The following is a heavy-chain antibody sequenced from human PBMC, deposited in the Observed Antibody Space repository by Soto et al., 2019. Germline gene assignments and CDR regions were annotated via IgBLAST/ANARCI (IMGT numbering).Heavy chain of an antibody. V-gene: IGHV4-39*01. CDR1: GGSISSSSYY. Sequence: QLQLQESGPGLVKPSETLSLTCTVSGGSISSSSYYWGWIRQPPGKGLEWIGSIYYSGSTYYNPSHRSRVTNSEDTPKHQSPRKMRSVPAVDTAGHYGANGHHYWG. J-gene: IGHJ4*01. CDR3: ANGHHY. CDR2: IYYSGST.